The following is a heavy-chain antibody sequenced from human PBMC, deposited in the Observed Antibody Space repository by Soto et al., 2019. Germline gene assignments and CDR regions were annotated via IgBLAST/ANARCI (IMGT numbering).Heavy chain of an antibody. Sequence: SVEVSCKASGGTFSSYAISWVRQAPGQGLEWMGGIIPIFGTANYAQKFQGRVTMTRDTSISTAYMELSRLRSDDTAVYYCARDPYSSSGTEGYWGQGTLVTVSS. CDR3: ARDPYSSSGTEGY. J-gene: IGHJ4*02. D-gene: IGHD6-13*01. V-gene: IGHV1-69*05. CDR2: IIPIFGTA. CDR1: GGTFSSYA.